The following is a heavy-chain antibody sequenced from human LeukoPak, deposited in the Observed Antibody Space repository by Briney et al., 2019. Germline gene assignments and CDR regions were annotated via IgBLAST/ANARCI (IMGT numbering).Heavy chain of an antibody. V-gene: IGHV3-30*02. CDR2: ISYDGSNK. Sequence: GGSLRLSCAASGFTFSSHGMHWVRQAPGKGLEWVTFISYDGSNKDYADSVKGRFTISRDNSKNTLYLQVDSLRPEDTAVYYCARGGAAGTYGMDVWGQGA. D-gene: IGHD6-13*01. CDR3: ARGGAAGTYGMDV. CDR1: GFTFSSHG. J-gene: IGHJ6*02.